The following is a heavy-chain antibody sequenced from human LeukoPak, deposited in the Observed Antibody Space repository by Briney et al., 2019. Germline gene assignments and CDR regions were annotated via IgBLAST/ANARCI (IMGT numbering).Heavy chain of an antibody. CDR2: IIPIFGTA. CDR3: ARGMDDYIVATTPFDY. D-gene: IGHD5-12*01. J-gene: IGHJ4*02. CDR1: GGTFSSYA. Sequence: GASVKVSCKASGGTFSSYAISWVRQAPGQGLEWMGGIIPIFGTANYAQKFQGRVTITADESTSTAYMELSSLRSEDTAVYYCARGMDDYIVATTPFDYWGQGTLVTVSS. V-gene: IGHV1-69*13.